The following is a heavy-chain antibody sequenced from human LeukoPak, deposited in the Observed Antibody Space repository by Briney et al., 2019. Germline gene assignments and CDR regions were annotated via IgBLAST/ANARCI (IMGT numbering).Heavy chain of an antibody. CDR1: GGSISSSTYY. V-gene: IGHV4-39*02. J-gene: IGHJ5*02. D-gene: IGHD2-15*01. Sequence: SETLSLTCTVSGGSISSSTYYWGWIRQPPGKGLEWIGSIFYSGTTYHNPSLKSRVTISVDTSKNQFSLKLSSVTAADTAVYYCARDQDIVVVVAATAMYNWFDPWGQGTLVTVSS. CDR3: ARDQDIVVVVAATAMYNWFDP. CDR2: IFYSGTT.